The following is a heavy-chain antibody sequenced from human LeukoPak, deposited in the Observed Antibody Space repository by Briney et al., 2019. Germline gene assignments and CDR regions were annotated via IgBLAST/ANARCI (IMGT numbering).Heavy chain of an antibody. V-gene: IGHV3-73*01. D-gene: IGHD3-9*01. CDR3: ARTYYDILTGIRDFDY. CDR1: GFTFSGSA. Sequence: GGSLRLSCAASGFTFSGSAMHWVRQASGKGLEWVGRIRSKANSYATAYAASVKGRFTISRDDSKNTAYLQMNSLKTEDTAVYYCARTYYDILTGIRDFDYWGQGTLVTVSS. J-gene: IGHJ4*02. CDR2: IRSKANSYAT.